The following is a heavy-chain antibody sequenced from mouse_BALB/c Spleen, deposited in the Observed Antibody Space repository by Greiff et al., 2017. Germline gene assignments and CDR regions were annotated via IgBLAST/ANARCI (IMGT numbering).Heavy chain of an antibody. CDR2: ISSGSSTI. CDR3: ARYYGKRGAMDY. Sequence: EVMLVESGEGLVQPGGSRKLSCAASGFTFSSFGMHWVRQAPEKGLEWVAYISSGSSTIYYADTVKGRFTISRDNPKNTLFLQMTSLRSEDTAMYYCARYYGKRGAMDYWGQGTSVTVSS. J-gene: IGHJ4*01. V-gene: IGHV5-17*02. D-gene: IGHD1-1*01. CDR1: GFTFSSFG.